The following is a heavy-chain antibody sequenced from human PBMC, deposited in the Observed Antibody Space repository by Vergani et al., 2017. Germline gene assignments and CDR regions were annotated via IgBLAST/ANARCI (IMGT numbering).Heavy chain of an antibody. Sequence: QITLKESGPTLVKPTQTLTLTCTFSGFSLSTSGVGVGWIRQPPGKALEWLALIYWDDDKRYSPSLKSRLTITKDTSKNQVVLTMTNMDPVDTATYYCAHREVRYFDWLLSFDYWGQGTLVTVSS. CDR2: IYWDDDK. D-gene: IGHD3-9*01. CDR1: GFSLSTSGVG. CDR3: AHREVRYFDWLLSFDY. V-gene: IGHV2-5*02. J-gene: IGHJ4*02.